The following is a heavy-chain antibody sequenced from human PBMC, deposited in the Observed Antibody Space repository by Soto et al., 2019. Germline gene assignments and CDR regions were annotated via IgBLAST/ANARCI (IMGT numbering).Heavy chain of an antibody. J-gene: IGHJ4*02. D-gene: IGHD1-20*01. CDR1: GFSIINKGVC. Sequence: SFPTLGNPTQTLTLTCTFSGFSIINKGVCVGCILQPPGKALEWLAFTYWDDDNRYNPSLRSRMTVAKDTSKSLVVLLMTSMDPVDTATYYCAHRRGGYNWDDGYFDYWGQGILVTSPQ. CDR2: TYWDDDN. CDR3: AHRRGGYNWDDGYFDY. V-gene: IGHV2-5*02.